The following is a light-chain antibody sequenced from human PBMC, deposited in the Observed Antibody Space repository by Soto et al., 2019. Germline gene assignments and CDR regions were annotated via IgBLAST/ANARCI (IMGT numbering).Light chain of an antibody. V-gene: IGKV1-5*01. J-gene: IGKJ4*01. Sequence: DIQMTPSPSTLSASVGDRVTITCRASQSISSWLAWYHQKPGKAPKLLIYDASNLESGVPSRFSGSGSGTDFTLTISSLQPEDFATYYCQQLNSYPLTFGGGTKVDIK. CDR2: DAS. CDR1: QSISSW. CDR3: QQLNSYPLT.